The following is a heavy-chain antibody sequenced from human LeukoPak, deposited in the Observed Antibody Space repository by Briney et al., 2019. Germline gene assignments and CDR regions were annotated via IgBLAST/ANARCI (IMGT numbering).Heavy chain of an antibody. CDR2: ISSNGGST. J-gene: IGHJ6*03. CDR1: GFTFSSYA. Sequence: PGGSLRLSCAASGFTFSSYAMHWVRQAPGKGLEYVSAISSNGGSTYYANSVKGRFTISRDNSKNTLYLQMGSLRAEDMAVYYCARAGGSSSSSYYYYYMDVWGKGTTVTVSS. D-gene: IGHD6-6*01. V-gene: IGHV3-64*01. CDR3: ARAGGSSSSSYYYYYMDV.